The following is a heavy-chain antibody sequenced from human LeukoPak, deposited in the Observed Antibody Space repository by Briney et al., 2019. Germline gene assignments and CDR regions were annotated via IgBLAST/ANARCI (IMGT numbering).Heavy chain of an antibody. CDR1: GFTFSSYG. CDR2: ISYDGSNK. D-gene: IGHD3-22*01. Sequence: PGRSLRLSCAASGFTFSSYGMHWVRQAPGKGLEWVAVISYDGSNKYYADSVKGRFTISRDNSKNTLYLQMNSLRAEDTAVYYCAKIGGLNGYYDSSGYPYYYYGMDVWGQGTTVTVSS. CDR3: AKIGGLNGYYDSSGYPYYYYGMDV. V-gene: IGHV3-30*18. J-gene: IGHJ6*02.